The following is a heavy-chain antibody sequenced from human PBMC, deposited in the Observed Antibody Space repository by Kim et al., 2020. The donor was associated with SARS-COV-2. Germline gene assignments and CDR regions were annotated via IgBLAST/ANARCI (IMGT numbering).Heavy chain of an antibody. J-gene: IGHJ4*01. V-gene: IGHV3-30*18. D-gene: IGHD3-10*01. Sequence: GGSLRLSCAASGFTFSSYGMHWVRQAPGKGLEWVAVISYDGSNKYYADSVKGRFTISRDNSKNTLYLQMNSLRAEDTAVYYCAKDPTMVRGAPHYYFDY. CDR1: GFTFSSYG. CDR2: ISYDGSNK. CDR3: AKDPTMVRGAPHYYFDY.